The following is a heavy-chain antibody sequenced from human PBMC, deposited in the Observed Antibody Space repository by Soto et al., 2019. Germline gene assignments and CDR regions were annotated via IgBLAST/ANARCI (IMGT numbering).Heavy chain of an antibody. CDR1: GYTFTSYG. Sequence: GASVKVSCKASGYTFTSYGISWVRQAPGQGLEWMGWISAYNGNTNYAQKLQGRVTMTTDTSTSTAYMELRSLRSDDTAVYYCARDTAVAGNPPSAPRDWGQGTLVTVSS. J-gene: IGHJ4*02. D-gene: IGHD6-19*01. CDR2: ISAYNGNT. V-gene: IGHV1-18*04. CDR3: ARDTAVAGNPPSAPRD.